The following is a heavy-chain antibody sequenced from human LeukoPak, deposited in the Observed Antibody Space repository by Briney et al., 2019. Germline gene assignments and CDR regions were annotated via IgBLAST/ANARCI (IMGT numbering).Heavy chain of an antibody. J-gene: IGHJ4*02. V-gene: IGHV3-30*18. D-gene: IGHD3-10*01. CDR2: ISYDGRNK. Sequence: GGSLRLSCAASGFTFSSYGMHWVRQAPGKGLEWVALISYDGRNKNSADSVKGRFTISRDNSKNTLYLQMNSLRAEDTAVYYCAKDSSRFGELFQDSWGQGTLVTVSS. CDR1: GFTFSSYG. CDR3: AKDSSRFGELFQDS.